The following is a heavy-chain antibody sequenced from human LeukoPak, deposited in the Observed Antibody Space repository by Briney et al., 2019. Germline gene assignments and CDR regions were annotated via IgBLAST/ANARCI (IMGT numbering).Heavy chain of an antibody. D-gene: IGHD6-25*01. Sequence: SETLSLTCTVSGYSISSGYYWGWIRQPPGKGLEWIGSIYHSGSTYYNPSLKSRVTISVDKSKNQFSLKLSSVTAADTAVYYCARDLGFRDYWGQGTLVTVSS. CDR1: GYSISSGYY. J-gene: IGHJ4*02. CDR3: ARDLGFRDY. CDR2: IYHSGST. V-gene: IGHV4-38-2*02.